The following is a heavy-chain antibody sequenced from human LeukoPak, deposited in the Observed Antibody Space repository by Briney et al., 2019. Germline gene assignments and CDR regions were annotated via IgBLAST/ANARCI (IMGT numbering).Heavy chain of an antibody. D-gene: IGHD4-17*01. J-gene: IGHJ5*02. CDR3: ARKTALSGDYDWFDP. CDR2: IYYSGTT. Sequence: SETLSLTCTVSGGSISSFYWSWIRQPPGKGLEWIGHIYYSGTTNYNPSLKSRVTISTDTSKNQFSLKLSSVTAADTAVYHCARKTALSGDYDWFDPWGQGTLVTVSS. CDR1: GGSISSFY. V-gene: IGHV4-59*01.